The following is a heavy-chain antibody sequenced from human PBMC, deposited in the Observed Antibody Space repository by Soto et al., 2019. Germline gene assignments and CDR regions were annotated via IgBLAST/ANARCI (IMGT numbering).Heavy chain of an antibody. CDR3: AKQSSCWFYLES. Sequence: GSLRLSCAVSSFTFSNYGMSWVRQAPGKGLEWVATISGSGVNTYYADAVKGRFTVSRDNFNNTLFLQMNSLRAEDTAVYYCAKQSSCWFYLESWGQGTLVTVSS. J-gene: IGHJ4*02. CDR1: SFTFSNYG. V-gene: IGHV3-23*01. D-gene: IGHD6-19*01. CDR2: ISGSGVNT.